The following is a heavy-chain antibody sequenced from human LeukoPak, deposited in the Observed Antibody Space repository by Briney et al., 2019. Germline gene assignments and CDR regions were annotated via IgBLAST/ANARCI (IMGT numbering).Heavy chain of an antibody. CDR3: ARGLHDYGDYVGGYFDY. Sequence: ASVKVSCKASGYTFTGYYMHWVRQAPGQGLEWMGWINPNSGGTNYAQKFQGWVTMTRDTSISTAYMELSRLRSDDTAVYYCARGLHDYGDYVGGYFDYWGQGTLVTVSS. CDR1: GYTFTGYY. D-gene: IGHD4-17*01. V-gene: IGHV1-2*04. CDR2: INPNSGGT. J-gene: IGHJ4*02.